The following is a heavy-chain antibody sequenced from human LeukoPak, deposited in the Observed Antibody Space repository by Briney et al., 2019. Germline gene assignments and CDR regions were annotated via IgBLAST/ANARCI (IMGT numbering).Heavy chain of an antibody. Sequence: GGSLRLSCAASGFTFSNFGMHWIRQAPGKGLEWGAVISYDGINKYCADSVKGRFTISRDNSKNTLYLQMNSLRAEDTAVYYCAKNTPMAPSNFQYFDYWGQGTLVTVSS. J-gene: IGHJ4*02. CDR2: ISYDGINK. D-gene: IGHD5-18*01. CDR1: GFTFSNFG. V-gene: IGHV3-30*18. CDR3: AKNTPMAPSNFQYFDY.